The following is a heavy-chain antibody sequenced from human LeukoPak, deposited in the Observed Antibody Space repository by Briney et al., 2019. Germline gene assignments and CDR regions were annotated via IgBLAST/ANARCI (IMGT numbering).Heavy chain of an antibody. Sequence: ASVKVSCKASGYTFTNYFMHSVRQAPGQGLEWMGIINPRGGSTGYAQKFQGRIIMTTDMSTRTVYMELSSLESEDTAVYYCARRDCVGDCYSNWFDPWGQGTLVTVSS. CDR1: GYTFTNYF. D-gene: IGHD2-21*02. J-gene: IGHJ5*02. CDR2: INPRGGST. V-gene: IGHV1-46*01. CDR3: ARRDCVGDCYSNWFDP.